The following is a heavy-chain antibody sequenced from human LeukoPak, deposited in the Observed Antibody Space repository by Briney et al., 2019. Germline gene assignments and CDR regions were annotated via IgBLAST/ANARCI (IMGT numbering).Heavy chain of an antibody. Sequence: GGSLRLSCAASGFTFSSYGMHWVRQAPGKGLEWVAFIRYDGSNKYYADSVKGRFTISRDNSKNTLYLQMNSLRAEDTAVYYCAKDGRITMIVVAFQHWGQGTLVTVSS. D-gene: IGHD3-22*01. CDR2: IRYDGSNK. J-gene: IGHJ1*01. CDR1: GFTFSSYG. V-gene: IGHV3-30*02. CDR3: AKDGRITMIVVAFQH.